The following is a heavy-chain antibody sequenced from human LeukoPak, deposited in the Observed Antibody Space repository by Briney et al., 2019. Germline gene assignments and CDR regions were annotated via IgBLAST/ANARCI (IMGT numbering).Heavy chain of an antibody. CDR1: GHMFTNYI. D-gene: IGHD3-9*01. Sequence: GASVTASCKASGHMFTNYIYIWVRQAPGQGLEWVGGINTIFGTANYAQRFQGRVTIIADKLASTTYMELSRLRSDDTAVYYCARGGTITSREYFESLDLWGQGTLVTVSS. CDR2: INTIFGTA. J-gene: IGHJ4*02. V-gene: IGHV1-69*06. CDR3: ARGGTITSREYFESLDL.